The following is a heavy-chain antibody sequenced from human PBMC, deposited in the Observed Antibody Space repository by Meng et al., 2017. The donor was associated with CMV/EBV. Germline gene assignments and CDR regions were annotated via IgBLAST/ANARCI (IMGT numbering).Heavy chain of an antibody. Sequence: GESLKISCAASGFTFSSYWMHWVRQAPGKGLVWVSRINSDGSSTSYADSVKGRFTISRDNAKNTLYLQMNSLRAEDTAVYYCAREGSWPFDYWGQGTLVTVSS. V-gene: IGHV3-74*01. J-gene: IGHJ4*02. CDR2: INSDGSST. D-gene: IGHD6-13*01. CDR3: AREGSWPFDY. CDR1: GFTFSSYW.